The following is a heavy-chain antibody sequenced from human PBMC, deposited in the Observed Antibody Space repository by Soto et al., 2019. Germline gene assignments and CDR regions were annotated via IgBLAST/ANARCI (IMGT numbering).Heavy chain of an antibody. D-gene: IGHD3-9*01. V-gene: IGHV4-31*03. Sequence: QVQLQESGPGLVKPSQTLSLTCTVSGGSISSGGYYWSWIRQHPGKVLEWIGYIYYSGSTYYNPALKSRVTISVDTSKNQFSRKLSSVTAADTAVYYCARSVLRYFDWTNPNWFDPWGQGTLVTVSS. J-gene: IGHJ5*02. CDR1: GGSISSGGYY. CDR3: ARSVLRYFDWTNPNWFDP. CDR2: IYYSGST.